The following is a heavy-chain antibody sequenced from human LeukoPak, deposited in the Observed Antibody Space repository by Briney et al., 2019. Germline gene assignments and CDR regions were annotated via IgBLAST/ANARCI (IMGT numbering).Heavy chain of an antibody. J-gene: IGHJ6*02. Sequence: SERRSLTCIVTGGSIFSYYWGWIRHPPGEGLDWIGYIYYSGSTNYNPSLKSRVTISVDTSKNQFSLKLSSVTAADTAVYYCARVRSARPYYYGMDVWGQGTTVTASS. D-gene: IGHD6-25*01. V-gene: IGHV4-59*01. CDR2: IYYSGST. CDR1: GGSIFSYY. CDR3: ARVRSARPYYYGMDV.